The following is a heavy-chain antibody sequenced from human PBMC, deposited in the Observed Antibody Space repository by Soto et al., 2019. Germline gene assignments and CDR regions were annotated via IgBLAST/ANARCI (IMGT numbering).Heavy chain of an antibody. J-gene: IGHJ3*02. D-gene: IGHD6-19*01. CDR1: GASFFGYY. CDR3: ARGREQWLVDAFDI. V-gene: IGHV4-34*01. Sequence: QVQLQQWGAGLLESSETLSLTCAVSGASFFGYYWCWIRQPPGKGLEWIGEIKYSGTTNNNYNPSLKSRVTMSVDTSKNQFSLKLNSVTAADTAVYYCARGREQWLVDAFDIWGQGTMVTVSS. CDR2: IKYSGTTNN.